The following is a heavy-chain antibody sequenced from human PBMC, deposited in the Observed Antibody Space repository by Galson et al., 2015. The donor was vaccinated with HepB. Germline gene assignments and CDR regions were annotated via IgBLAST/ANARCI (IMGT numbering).Heavy chain of an antibody. CDR3: VKGSSEYYFDN. J-gene: IGHJ4*02. V-gene: IGHV3-23*01. Sequence: SLRLSCAASGFTFTNYAMYWVRQAPGKGLEWVSASGTAGDTYYTDSVEGRFTIFRDISKNTLYLQMNSLRADDAAIYYCVKGSSEYYFDNWGQGTLVTVSS. D-gene: IGHD2/OR15-2a*01. CDR1: GFTFTNYA. CDR2: SGTAGDT.